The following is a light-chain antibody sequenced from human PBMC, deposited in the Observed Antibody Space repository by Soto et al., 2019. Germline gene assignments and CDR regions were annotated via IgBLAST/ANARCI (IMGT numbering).Light chain of an antibody. CDR1: QSVSSGS. CDR2: GAS. J-gene: IGKJ1*01. CDR3: QQYGSSRGT. Sequence: EIVLTQSPGTLSLSPGERATLSCKASQSVSSGSLAWYRQKPGQAPRLLIYGASSRATGIPDRFSGSGSGTDFTLTIYRLEPEDFAVYYCQQYGSSRGTFGQGTKVEIK. V-gene: IGKV3-20*01.